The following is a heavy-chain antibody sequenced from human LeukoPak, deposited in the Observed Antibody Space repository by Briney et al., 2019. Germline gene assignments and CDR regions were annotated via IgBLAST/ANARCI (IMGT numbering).Heavy chain of an antibody. Sequence: GGSLRLSCAASGFAFDNFAMHWVRLAPGKGLEWVSGISYNSGGRGYADSVKGRFTISRDNAKNSLYLQMNSLRSEDTALYYCAKDSIGEASGGMDVWGQGTTVTVSS. CDR3: AKDSIGEASGGMDV. CDR1: GFAFDNFA. J-gene: IGHJ6*02. V-gene: IGHV3-9*01. CDR2: ISYNSGGR. D-gene: IGHD3-10*01.